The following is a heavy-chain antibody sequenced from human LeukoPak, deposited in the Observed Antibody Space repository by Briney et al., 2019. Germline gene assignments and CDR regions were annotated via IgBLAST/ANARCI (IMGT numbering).Heavy chain of an antibody. CDR3: TTELYYYDSSGYLYYFDY. V-gene: IGHV3-15*01. Sequence: PGGSLRLSCAASGFTFSNAWMSWVRQAPGKGLEWAGRIKSKTDGGTTDYAAPVKGRFTISRDDSKNTLYLQMNSLKTEDTAVYYCTTELYYYDSSGYLYYFDYWGQGTLVTVSS. CDR2: IKSKTDGGTT. D-gene: IGHD3-22*01. J-gene: IGHJ4*02. CDR1: GFTFSNAW.